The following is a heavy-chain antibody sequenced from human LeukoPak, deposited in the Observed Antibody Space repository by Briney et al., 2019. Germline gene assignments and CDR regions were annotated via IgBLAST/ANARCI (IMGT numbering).Heavy chain of an antibody. J-gene: IGHJ3*02. CDR2: IYSGGST. D-gene: IGHD1-26*01. CDR3: ARGGSYLSAFDI. V-gene: IGHV3-53*01. Sequence: GGSLRLSCAASGFTFSRYSMNWVRQAPGKGLEWVSIIYSGGSTFYADSVKGRFTISRDNSKNTLYLQMNSLRAEDTAVYYCARGGSYLSAFDIWGQGTMVTVSS. CDR1: GFTFSRYS.